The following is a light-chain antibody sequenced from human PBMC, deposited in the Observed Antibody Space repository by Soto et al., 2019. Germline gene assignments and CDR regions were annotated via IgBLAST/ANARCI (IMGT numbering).Light chain of an antibody. CDR2: DVS. J-gene: IGLJ2*01. V-gene: IGLV2-11*01. CDR3: SSYTTLITVV. Sequence: QSVLTQPRSVSGSPGQSVTISCTGTSSDVGGYNYVSWYQQHPGKAPKLMIYDVSKRPSGVPDRFSGSKSGNTASLTISGLQAEDEADYYCSSYTTLITVVFGGGTKVTVL. CDR1: SSDVGGYNY.